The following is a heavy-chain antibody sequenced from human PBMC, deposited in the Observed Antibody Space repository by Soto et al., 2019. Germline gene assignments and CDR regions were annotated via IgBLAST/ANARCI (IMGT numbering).Heavy chain of an antibody. Sequence: QSTLKESGPTLVKPTQTLTLTCTFSGFSLSTSGVGVGWIRQPPGKALEWLALIYWDDDKRYSPSLKSRLTITKDTSKNPVVLTMPNVDPVDTATHYCAHLQGAYCGGDCYSNFDYWGQGTLVTVSS. CDR1: GFSLSTSGVG. CDR2: IYWDDDK. CDR3: AHLQGAYCGGDCYSNFDY. V-gene: IGHV2-5*02. D-gene: IGHD2-21*01. J-gene: IGHJ4*02.